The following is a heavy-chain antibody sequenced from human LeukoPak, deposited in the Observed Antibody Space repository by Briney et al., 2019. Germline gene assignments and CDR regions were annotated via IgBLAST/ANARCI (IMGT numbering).Heavy chain of an antibody. J-gene: IGHJ3*02. CDR3: ASLFDSSGYYQSHAFDI. CDR2: INHSGST. D-gene: IGHD3-22*01. CDR1: NGSLSEYY. V-gene: IGHV4-34*01. Sequence: SETLSPTCAVYNGSLSEYYWSWIRQPPGKGLEWIGEINHSGSTTYNPSLKSRVTISVDTSKNQFSLKLSSVTAADTAVYYCASLFDSSGYYQSHAFDIWGQGTMVTVSS.